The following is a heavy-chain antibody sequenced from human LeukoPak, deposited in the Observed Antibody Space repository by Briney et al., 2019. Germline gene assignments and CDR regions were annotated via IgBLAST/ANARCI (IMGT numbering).Heavy chain of an antibody. CDR2: ISSNGGST. J-gene: IGHJ3*02. CDR3: ARSPGEVVNPEYAFDI. CDR1: GFTFSSYA. Sequence: GGSLRLSCAASGFTFSSYAMHWVRQAPGKGLEYVSAISSNGGSTYYANSVKGRFTISRDNSKNTLYLQMGSLRAEDMAMYYCARSPGEVVNPEYAFDIWGQGTMVTVSS. D-gene: IGHD3-10*01. V-gene: IGHV3-64*01.